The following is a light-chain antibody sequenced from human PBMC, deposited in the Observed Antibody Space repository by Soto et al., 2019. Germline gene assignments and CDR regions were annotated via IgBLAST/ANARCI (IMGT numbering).Light chain of an antibody. Sequence: QSALTQPASVSGSPGQSITISCTGTSSDVGGYNYVSWYQQHPGKAPKLMIYEVSNRPSGVSNRFSGSKSGKTASLTISGLQAEDEADYYCRSYTSSSTLVFGTGTKVTVL. CDR3: RSYTSSSTLV. J-gene: IGLJ1*01. CDR2: EVS. V-gene: IGLV2-14*01. CDR1: SSDVGGYNY.